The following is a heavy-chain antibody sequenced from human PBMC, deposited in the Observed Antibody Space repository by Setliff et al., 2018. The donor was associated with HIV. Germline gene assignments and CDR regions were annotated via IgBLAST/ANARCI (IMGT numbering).Heavy chain of an antibody. D-gene: IGHD3-22*01. CDR1: GGSIRSSNSY. J-gene: IGHJ4*02. V-gene: IGHV4-39*01. Sequence: SETLSLTCTVSGGSIRSSNSYWGWIRQPPGKGLEWIANIYYSGSTYYNPSLKSRVTVSVDTSKNQFSLKLSSVTAADTAVYYCAKSVRDTSGYLTLYFDSWGRGTLVTVSS. CDR2: IYYSGST. CDR3: AKSVRDTSGYLTLYFDS.